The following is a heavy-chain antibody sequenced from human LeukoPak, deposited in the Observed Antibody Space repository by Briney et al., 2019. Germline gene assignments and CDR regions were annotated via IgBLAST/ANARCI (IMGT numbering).Heavy chain of an antibody. CDR1: GDTFTKYA. D-gene: IGHD4-23*01. CDR2: INAGNGNT. CDR3: AREVRNSVWFDS. Sequence: ASVKVSCKASGDTFTKYAMHWVRQAPGQRLEWMGWINAGNGNTKYSQNFQGRVTITRDTSASTVYMELSSLTSEDTAVYYCAREVRNSVWFDSWGQGTLVTVSS. V-gene: IGHV1-3*01. J-gene: IGHJ5*01.